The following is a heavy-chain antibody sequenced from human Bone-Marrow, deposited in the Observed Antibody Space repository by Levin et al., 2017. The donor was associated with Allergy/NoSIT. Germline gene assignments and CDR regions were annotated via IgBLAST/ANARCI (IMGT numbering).Heavy chain of an antibody. V-gene: IGHV3-23*01. CDR2: ISGSGGST. CDR3: AKVLSSWGTMVRGVIGAFDI. Sequence: GGSLRLSCAASGFTFSSYAMSWVRQAPGKGLEWVSAISGSGGSTYYADSVKGRFTISRDNSKNTLYLQMNSLRAEDTAVYYCAKVLSSWGTMVRGVIGAFDIWGQGTMVTVSS. J-gene: IGHJ3*02. CDR1: GFTFSSYA. D-gene: IGHD3-10*01.